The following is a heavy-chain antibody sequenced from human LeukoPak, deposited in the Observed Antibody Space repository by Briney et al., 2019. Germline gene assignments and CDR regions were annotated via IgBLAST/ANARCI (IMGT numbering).Heavy chain of an antibody. CDR1: GFTVSTNY. J-gene: IGHJ2*01. D-gene: IGHD3-22*01. CDR3: ARSPRIYDNSGYYLVEYFDL. CDR2: IYSGGST. Sequence: PGGSLRLSCAASGFTVSTNYMSWVRQAPGKGLEWVSIIYSGGSTSYADSVKGRFTISRDISKNTLLLQMSSLRAEDTAVYYCARSPRIYDNSGYYLVEYFDLRGRGTLVTVSS. V-gene: IGHV3-53*01.